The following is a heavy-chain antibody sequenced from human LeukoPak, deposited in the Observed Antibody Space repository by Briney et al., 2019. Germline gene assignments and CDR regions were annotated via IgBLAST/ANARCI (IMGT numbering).Heavy chain of an antibody. J-gene: IGHJ4*02. Sequence: GGSLRLSCAASGFTFSSYAMHWVRQAPGKGLEWVAVISYDGSNKYYADSVKGRFTISRDNSKNTLYLQMNSLRAEDTAVYYCARDGGLLDTDFDYWGQGTLVTVSS. V-gene: IGHV3-30-3*01. CDR1: GFTFSSYA. CDR2: ISYDGSNK. D-gene: IGHD5-18*01. CDR3: ARDGGLLDTDFDY.